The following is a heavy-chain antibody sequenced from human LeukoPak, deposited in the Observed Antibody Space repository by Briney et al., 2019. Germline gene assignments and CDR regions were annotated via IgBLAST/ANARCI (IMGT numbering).Heavy chain of an antibody. CDR3: ARLIADTRRGYYYGMDV. D-gene: IGHD6-13*01. CDR2: IYYSGST. CDR1: GGSISSYY. V-gene: IGHV4-59*08. Sequence: SETLSLTCTVSGGSISSYYWSWVRQPPGKGLEWIGYIYYSGSTNYNPSLKSRVTISVDRSKNQFSLKLSSVTAADTAVYYCARLIADTRRGYYYGMDVWGQGTTVTVSS. J-gene: IGHJ6*02.